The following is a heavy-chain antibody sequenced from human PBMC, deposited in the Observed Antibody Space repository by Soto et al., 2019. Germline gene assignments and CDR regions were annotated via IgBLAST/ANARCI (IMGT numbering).Heavy chain of an antibody. Sequence: QVQLQESGPGLVKPSQTLSLTCTVSGGSISSGGYYWSWIRQHPGKGLEWIGYIYYSGSTYYNPCLQSPVTISVDTSKNQFTLTLSSVTAADTAVYYCARGHMVRGVTHFDYWGQGTLVTVSS. CDR3: ARGHMVRGVTHFDY. CDR2: IYYSGST. CDR1: GGSISSGGYY. D-gene: IGHD3-10*01. V-gene: IGHV4-31*01. J-gene: IGHJ4*02.